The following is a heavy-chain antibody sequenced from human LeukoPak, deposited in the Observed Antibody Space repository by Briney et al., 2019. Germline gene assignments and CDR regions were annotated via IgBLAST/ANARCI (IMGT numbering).Heavy chain of an antibody. CDR3: ARDRPTGSYYSIDY. CDR1: GFTFSDYG. D-gene: IGHD1-26*01. CDR2: IWYDGSNK. Sequence: GSSLRLSCAVFGFTFSDYGMHWVRQAPGKRLEWVAVIWYDGSNKYYGDSVKGRFTISRDNSKNTLYLQMNSLRVEDTAVYYCARDRPTGSYYSIDYWGQGTLVTVSS. V-gene: IGHV3-33*01. J-gene: IGHJ4*02.